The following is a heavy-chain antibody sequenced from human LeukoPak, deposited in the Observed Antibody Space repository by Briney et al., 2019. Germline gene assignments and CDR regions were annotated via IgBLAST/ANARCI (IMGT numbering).Heavy chain of an antibody. D-gene: IGHD4-17*01. V-gene: IGHV3-23*01. J-gene: IGHJ4*02. CDR1: GFTFSSYV. CDR2: ISGGAGTP. CDR3: AKRRTTVITMDYFDY. Sequence: GESLKISCAASGFTFSSYVMSWVRQAPGKGLEWVSGISGGAGTPYYADSVKGRFTISRDNSKSTLYLQMTSLRAEDTAVYYCAKRRTTVITMDYFDYWGQGTLVTVSS.